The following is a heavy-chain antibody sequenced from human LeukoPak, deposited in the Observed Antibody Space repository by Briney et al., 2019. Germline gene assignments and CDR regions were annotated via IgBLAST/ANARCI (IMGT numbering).Heavy chain of an antibody. D-gene: IGHD3-3*01. J-gene: IGHJ3*02. CDR3: ARDMSGPDAFDI. CDR2: ISSSSSTI. Sequence: PGGSLRLSCAASIFTFSSYSMNWVRQAPGKGLEWVSYISSSSSTIYYADSVKGRFTISRDNAKNSLYLQMNSLRAEDTAVYYCARDMSGPDAFDIWGQGTMVTVSS. V-gene: IGHV3-48*01. CDR1: IFTFSSYS.